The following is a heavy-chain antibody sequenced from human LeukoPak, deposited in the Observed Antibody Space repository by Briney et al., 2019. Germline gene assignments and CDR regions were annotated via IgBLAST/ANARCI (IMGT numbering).Heavy chain of an antibody. D-gene: IGHD2-21*02. J-gene: IGHJ4*02. CDR3: ARRVVVVTAIGYFDY. V-gene: IGHV4-4*02. CDR2: IYYSGST. Sequence: SGTLSLTCGVSGGSVINTNWWTWVRQPPGKGLEWIGSIYYSGSTYYNPSLKSRVTISVDTSKNQFSLKLSSVTAADTAVYYCARRVVVVTAIGYFDYWGQGTLVTVSS. CDR1: GGSVINTNW.